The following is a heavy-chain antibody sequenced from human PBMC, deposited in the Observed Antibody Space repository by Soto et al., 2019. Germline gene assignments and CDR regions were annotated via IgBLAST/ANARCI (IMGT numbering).Heavy chain of an antibody. D-gene: IGHD4-17*01. V-gene: IGHV4-30-4*01. Sequence: PSETLSLTCTVSGGSISSGDYYWSWIRQPPGKGLEWIGYIYYSGSTYYNPSLKSRVTISVDTSKNQFSLKLSSVTAADTAVYYCASGAYGGNSDYFDSWGQGPLVTVSS. J-gene: IGHJ4*02. CDR3: ASGAYGGNSDYFDS. CDR1: GGSISSGDYY. CDR2: IYYSGST.